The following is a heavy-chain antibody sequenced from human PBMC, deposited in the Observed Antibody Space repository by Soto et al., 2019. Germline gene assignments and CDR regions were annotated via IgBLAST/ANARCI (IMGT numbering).Heavy chain of an antibody. V-gene: IGHV3-73*01. CDR1: GFTFSGSA. J-gene: IGHJ3*02. Sequence: GSLSLSCAASGFTFSGSAMHWVRQASGKGLEWVGRIRSKANSYATAYAASVKGRFTISRDDSKNTAYLQMNSLKTEDTAVYYCTSHIPLYFDPDDAFDIWGQGTMVTVSS. CDR2: IRSKANSYAT. CDR3: TSHIPLYFDPDDAFDI. D-gene: IGHD2-21*01.